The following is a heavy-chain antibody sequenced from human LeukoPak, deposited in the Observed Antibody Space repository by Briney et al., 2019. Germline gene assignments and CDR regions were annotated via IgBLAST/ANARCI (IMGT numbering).Heavy chain of an antibody. CDR3: ARGIAAAGNRVWSYYYYYMDV. CDR1: GGSISSGSYY. D-gene: IGHD6-13*01. J-gene: IGHJ6*03. V-gene: IGHV4-61*02. CDR2: IYTSGST. Sequence: PSQTLSLTCTVSGGSISSGSYYWSWIRQPAGKGLEWIGRIYTSGSTNYNPSLKSRVTISVDTSKSQFSLKLSSVTAADTAVYYCARGIAAAGNRVWSYYYYYMDVWGKGTTVTVSS.